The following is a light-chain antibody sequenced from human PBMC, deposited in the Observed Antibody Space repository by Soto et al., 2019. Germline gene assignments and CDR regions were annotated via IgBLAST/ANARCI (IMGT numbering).Light chain of an antibody. CDR3: LLYFGGAQLL. CDR1: TGAVGTTHY. J-gene: IGLJ3*02. V-gene: IGLV7-43*01. Sequence: QAVVTQEPSLTVSPGGTVTLTCASSTGAVGTTHYANWFQQKPGQPPRALIYSTTKKHSWTPARFSGSLLGGKAALTLSGVQPEDEAEYHCLLYFGGAQLLFGGGTKLTVL. CDR2: STT.